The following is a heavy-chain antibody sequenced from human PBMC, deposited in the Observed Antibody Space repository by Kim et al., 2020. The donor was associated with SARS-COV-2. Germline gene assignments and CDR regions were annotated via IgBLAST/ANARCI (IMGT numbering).Heavy chain of an antibody. CDR1: GLTFDQYA. D-gene: IGHD1-20*01. J-gene: IGHJ6*02. Sequence: GGSLRLSCTTSGLTFDQYAISWFRQGPGKGLEWVGVIRSKADGGTTAFAASVEGRFSMSRDDSTSSAYLQMNSLKTEDTGLYYCSTDTYKFYGMNVWGQGTTVTVSS. CDR3: STDTYKFYGMNV. CDR2: IRSKADGGTT. V-gene: IGHV3-49*03.